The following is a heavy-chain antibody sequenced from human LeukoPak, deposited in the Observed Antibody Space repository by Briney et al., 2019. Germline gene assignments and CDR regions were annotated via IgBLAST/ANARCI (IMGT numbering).Heavy chain of an antibody. J-gene: IGHJ4*02. CDR2: ISSSGSTI. Sequence: PGGSLRLSCAASGFTFSDYYMSWIRQAPGKGLEWDSYISSSGSTIYYADSVKGRFTISRDSAKNSLYLQMNSLRAEDTAVYYCARERTYYDFWSGSYWGQGTLVTVSS. D-gene: IGHD3-3*01. CDR3: ARERTYYDFWSGSY. CDR1: GFTFSDYY. V-gene: IGHV3-11*04.